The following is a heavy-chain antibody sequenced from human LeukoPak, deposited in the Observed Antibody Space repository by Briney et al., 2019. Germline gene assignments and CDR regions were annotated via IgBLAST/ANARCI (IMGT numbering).Heavy chain of an antibody. J-gene: IGHJ4*02. CDR1: GFTFRNYG. CDR2: VSDSGSSA. Sequence: GGSLRLSCAASGFTFRNYGMSWVRQAPGKGLEWVSVVSDSGSSANYADSVKGRFTISRDNSKNTLHLQMNSLRAEDTAVYYCAPDLRGAAWSLDYWGQGTLVTVSS. V-gene: IGHV3-23*01. D-gene: IGHD2-15*01. CDR3: APDLRGAAWSLDY.